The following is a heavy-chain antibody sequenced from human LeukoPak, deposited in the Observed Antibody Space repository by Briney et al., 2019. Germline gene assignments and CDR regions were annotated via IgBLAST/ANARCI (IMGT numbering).Heavy chain of an antibody. V-gene: IGHV4-4*07. Sequence: PSETLSLTCTVSGDSISRYYWSWIRQPAGKGLEWIGRIYNGGIITYNPSPKSRVTMSIDTSNNQFSLRLRFVTAADTAVYYCARDSGTTGEVKFDPWGQGTLVTISS. D-gene: IGHD3-10*01. CDR1: GDSISRYY. CDR3: ARDSGTTGEVKFDP. J-gene: IGHJ5*02. CDR2: IYNGGII.